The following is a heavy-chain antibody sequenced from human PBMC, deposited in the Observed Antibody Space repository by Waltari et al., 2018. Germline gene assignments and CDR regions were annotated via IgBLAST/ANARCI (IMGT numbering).Heavy chain of an antibody. J-gene: IGHJ6*02. CDR1: GFTFSSYG. D-gene: IGHD3-10*01. V-gene: IGHV3-30*18. Sequence: QVQLVESGGGVVQPGRSLRLPCAASGFTFSSYGLHWVRQAPGKGLEWVAVISYDGSNKYYADSVKGRFTISRDNSKNTLYLQMNSLRAEDTAVYYCAKDLMGFGEFLYYYGMDVWGQGTTVTVSS. CDR2: ISYDGSNK. CDR3: AKDLMGFGEFLYYYGMDV.